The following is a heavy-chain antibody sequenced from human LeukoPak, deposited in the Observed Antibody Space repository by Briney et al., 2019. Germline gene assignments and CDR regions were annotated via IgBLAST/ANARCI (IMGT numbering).Heavy chain of an antibody. CDR2: ISDSGGST. V-gene: IGHV3-23*01. J-gene: IGHJ4*02. Sequence: PGGSLRLSCAASGFTFRNYAMSWVRQAPGKGLEWVTGISDSGGSTYYADSVKGRFTISRDNSKNTLYLQMNSLRAEDTAVYYCARDRDGYNLAFDYWGQGTLVTVSS. CDR3: ARDRDGYNLAFDY. D-gene: IGHD5-24*01. CDR1: GFTFRNYA.